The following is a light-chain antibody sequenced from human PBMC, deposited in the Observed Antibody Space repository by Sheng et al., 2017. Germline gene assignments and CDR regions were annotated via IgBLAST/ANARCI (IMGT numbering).Light chain of an antibody. CDR1: QSVSGRY. J-gene: IGKJ2*03. CDR2: GAS. Sequence: EIVLTQSPGTLSLSPGDRATLSCRASQSVSGRYLGWYQHKPGQAPRLLIYGASKRVTGVPARFSGSGSGTDFTLTISSLDPEDFAVYYCQQRDDWPPYSFGQGTKLE. CDR3: QQRDDWPPYS. V-gene: IGKV3-11*01.